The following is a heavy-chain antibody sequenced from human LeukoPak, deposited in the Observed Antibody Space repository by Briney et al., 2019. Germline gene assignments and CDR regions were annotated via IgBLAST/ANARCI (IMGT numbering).Heavy chain of an antibody. J-gene: IGHJ6*03. CDR2: ISAYNGNT. D-gene: IGHD3-3*01. CDR3: ARSGSGYYYYYMDV. Sequence: ASVKVSCKASGYTFTSCGISWVRQAPGQGLEWMGWISAYNGNTNYAQKLQGRVTMTTDTSTSTAYMELRSLRSDDTAVYYCARSGSGYYYYYMDVWGKGTTVTISS. V-gene: IGHV1-18*01. CDR1: GYTFTSCG.